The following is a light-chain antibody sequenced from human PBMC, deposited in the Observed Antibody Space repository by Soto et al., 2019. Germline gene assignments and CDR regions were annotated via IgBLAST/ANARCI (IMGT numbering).Light chain of an antibody. V-gene: IGLV1-47*02. J-gene: IGLJ3*02. Sequence: QPVLTQPPSASGTPGQRVTISCSGSNSNIGGNSVNWYQQLPLRAPKLLIYSNNQRPSGVPDRFSGSKSGTSASMAISGGRSEDEADYYCAAWDDSLTAWVFGGGTKLTVL. CDR1: NSNIGGNS. CDR2: SNN. CDR3: AAWDDSLTAWV.